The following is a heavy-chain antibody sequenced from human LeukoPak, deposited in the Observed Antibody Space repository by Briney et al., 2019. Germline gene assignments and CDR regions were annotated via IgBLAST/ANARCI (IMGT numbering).Heavy chain of an antibody. J-gene: IGHJ4*02. CDR3: AKDRIAVAGNYFDY. CDR1: GFTFSSYG. Sequence: PGGSLRLSCAASGFTFSSYGMHWVRQAPGKGLEWVAFIRYDGSNKYYADSVKGRFTISRDNSKNTLYLQMNSLRAEDTAVYYCAKDRIAVAGNYFDYWGQGTLVTVSS. V-gene: IGHV3-30*02. D-gene: IGHD6-19*01. CDR2: IRYDGSNK.